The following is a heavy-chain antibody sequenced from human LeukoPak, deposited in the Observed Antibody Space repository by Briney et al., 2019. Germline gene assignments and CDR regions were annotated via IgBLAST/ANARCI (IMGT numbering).Heavy chain of an antibody. CDR2: IYPGDSDT. D-gene: IGHD3-22*01. CDR1: GYSFTSYW. V-gene: IGHV5-51*01. CDR3: ATQSYYYDSSGYIPFSY. J-gene: IGHJ4*02. Sequence: GESLKISCKGSGYSFTSYWIGWVRQMPGKGLEWMGIIYPGDSDTRYSPSFQGQVTISADKSISTGYLQWSSLKASDTAMYYCATQSYYYDSSGYIPFSYWGQGTLVTVSS.